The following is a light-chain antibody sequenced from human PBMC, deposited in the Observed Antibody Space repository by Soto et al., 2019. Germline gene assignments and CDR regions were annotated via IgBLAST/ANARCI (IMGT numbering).Light chain of an antibody. J-gene: IGKJ5*01. CDR3: QPYGSSPLIT. V-gene: IGKV3-11*01. Sequence: EMVFKQSASTLSLSPGERATLSCRASQSVSRYLAWYQQRPGQAPRLLIYDTSNRVTGIPARFSGSGSGTDFTLTISSLEPEDFAVYYCQPYGSSPLITFGQGTRLEIK. CDR1: QSVSRY. CDR2: DTS.